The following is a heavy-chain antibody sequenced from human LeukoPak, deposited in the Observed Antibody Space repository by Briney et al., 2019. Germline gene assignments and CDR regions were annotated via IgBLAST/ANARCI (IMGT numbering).Heavy chain of an antibody. CDR3: ARVGIAVADGFDY. J-gene: IGHJ4*02. CDR2: IIPIFGTA. D-gene: IGHD6-19*01. Sequence: SVKVSCTASGYTFSSYGISWVRQAPGQGLEWMGGIIPIFGTANYAQKFQGRVTITADESTSTAYMELSSLRSEDTAVYYCARVGIAVADGFDYWGQGTLVTVSS. V-gene: IGHV1-69*13. CDR1: GYTFSSYG.